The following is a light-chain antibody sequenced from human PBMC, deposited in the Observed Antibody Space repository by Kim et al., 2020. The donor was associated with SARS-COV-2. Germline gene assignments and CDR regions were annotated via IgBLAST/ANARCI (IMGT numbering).Light chain of an antibody. CDR2: QDS. Sequence: VSPGQTASITCSVDKLGDKYACWYQQKPGQSPVLVIYQDSKRPSGIPERFSGSISGNTATLTISGTQAMDEADYYCQAWDSSTSVFGGGTQLTVL. J-gene: IGLJ3*02. V-gene: IGLV3-1*01. CDR1: KLGDKY. CDR3: QAWDSSTSV.